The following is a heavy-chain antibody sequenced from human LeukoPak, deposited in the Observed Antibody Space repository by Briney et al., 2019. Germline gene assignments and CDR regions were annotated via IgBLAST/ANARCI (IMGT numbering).Heavy chain of an antibody. CDR1: GGSISSSNW. CDR3: ASGDYYGSGSYFNY. D-gene: IGHD3-10*01. V-gene: IGHV4-4*02. Sequence: SGTLSLTCAVSGGSISSSNWWSWVRQPPVKGLEWIGEIYHSRSTNYNPSLKSRVTISVDKSKNQFSLKLSSVTAADTAVYYCASGDYYGSGSYFNYWGQGTLVTVSS. CDR2: IYHSRST. J-gene: IGHJ4*02.